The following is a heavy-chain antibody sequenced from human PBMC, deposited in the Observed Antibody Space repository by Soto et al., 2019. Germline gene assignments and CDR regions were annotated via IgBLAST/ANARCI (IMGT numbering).Heavy chain of an antibody. D-gene: IGHD2-2*01. V-gene: IGHV3-30*03. Sequence: GSLRLSCAASGFTFSSYGMHWVRQAPGKGLEWVAVISYDGSNKYYADSVKGRFTISRDNSKNTLYLQMNSLRAEDTAVYYCAISIVVVPAAMANWGQGTLVTVSS. CDR1: GFTFSSYG. CDR3: AISIVVVPAAMAN. CDR2: ISYDGSNK. J-gene: IGHJ4*02.